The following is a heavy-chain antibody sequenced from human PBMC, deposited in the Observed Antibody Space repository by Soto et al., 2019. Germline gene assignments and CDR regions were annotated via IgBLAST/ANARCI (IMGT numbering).Heavy chain of an antibody. V-gene: IGHV1-69*02. J-gene: IGHJ6*03. CDR3: ARDSTGPGYYYMDV. Sequence: QVQLVQSGAEVKKPGSSVKVSCKASGGTFSSYTIRWVRQAPGQGLEWRGRIIPILGIANYAHKFQGRVTITADKSTSTAYMELSSLRSEDTAVYYCARDSTGPGYYYMDVWYKGTTVTVSS. CDR1: GGTFSSYT. D-gene: IGHD1-1*01. CDR2: IIPILGIA.